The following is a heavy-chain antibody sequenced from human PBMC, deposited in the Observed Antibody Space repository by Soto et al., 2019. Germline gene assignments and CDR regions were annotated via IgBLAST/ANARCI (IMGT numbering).Heavy chain of an antibody. CDR2: INAGNGNT. CDR1: GYTFTSYA. V-gene: IGHV1-3*01. D-gene: IGHD6-19*01. J-gene: IGHJ4*02. CDR3: ARGSGWLTGDY. Sequence: ASVQVSCKASGYTFTSYAMHWVRQAPGQRLEWMGWINAGNGNTKYSQKFQGRVTITRDTSASTAYMELSSLRSEDTAVYYCARGSGWLTGDYWGQGTLVTVSS.